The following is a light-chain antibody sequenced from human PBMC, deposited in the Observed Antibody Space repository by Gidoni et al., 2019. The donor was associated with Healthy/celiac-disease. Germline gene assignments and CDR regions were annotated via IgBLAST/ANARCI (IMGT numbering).Light chain of an antibody. CDR1: QRISSY. CDR3: QQSYSTPL. Sequence: DIHMTQSPSSLSASVGDRVTITCRASQRISSYLNWYQQKPGKAPKLLIDAASRVQSGAPSRCSGSGAGTDSTLTSSSLQPEDVATYYWQQSYSTPLFGPGTKVDIK. V-gene: IGKV1-39*01. J-gene: IGKJ3*01. CDR2: AAS.